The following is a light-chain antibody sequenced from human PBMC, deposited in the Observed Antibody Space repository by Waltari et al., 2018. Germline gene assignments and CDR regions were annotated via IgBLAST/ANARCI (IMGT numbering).Light chain of an antibody. V-gene: IGKV1-9*01. CDR1: QGISSY. CDR3: QQLNSYPSVT. J-gene: IGKJ5*01. Sequence: QLTQSPSSLSASVGDRVTIPCRASQGISSYLAWYQQKPGKAPKLLIYAASTLQSGVPSRFSGSGSGTDFSLTISSLQPEDFATYYCQQLNSYPSVTFGQGTRLEVK. CDR2: AAS.